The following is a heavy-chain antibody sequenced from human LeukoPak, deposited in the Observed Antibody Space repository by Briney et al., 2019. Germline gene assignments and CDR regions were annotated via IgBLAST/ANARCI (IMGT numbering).Heavy chain of an antibody. CDR2: SGNKANSYTT. D-gene: IGHD4-17*01. Sequence: PGGSLRLSCAASGVTLSDHHMDWVRQPPGKGLEWIGRSGNKANSYTTEYAASVKGRFAISRDDSNNSLYLQMNSLKSEDTAVYYCARVRYGGYDFDQWGQGTLVTVSS. V-gene: IGHV3-72*01. J-gene: IGHJ4*02. CDR1: GVTLSDHH. CDR3: ARVRYGGYDFDQ.